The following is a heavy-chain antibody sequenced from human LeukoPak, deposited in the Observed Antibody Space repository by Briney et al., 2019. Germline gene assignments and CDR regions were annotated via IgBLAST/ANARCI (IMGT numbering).Heavy chain of an antibody. D-gene: IGHD6-13*01. CDR3: ARDQSYSSSWYRPFSYYYYGMDV. CDR2: IWYDGSNK. Sequence: GRSLRLSCAASGFTFNSYGIHWVRQAPGKGLEWVAVIWYDGSNKYYADSVKGRFTISRDNSKNTLYLQMNSLRAEDTAVYYCARDQSYSSSWYRPFSYYYYGMDVWGQGTTVTVSS. V-gene: IGHV3-33*01. J-gene: IGHJ6*02. CDR1: GFTFNSYG.